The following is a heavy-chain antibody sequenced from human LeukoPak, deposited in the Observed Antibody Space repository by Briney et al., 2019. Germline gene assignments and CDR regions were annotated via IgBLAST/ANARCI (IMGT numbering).Heavy chain of an antibody. CDR3: ARTPYYYDSSGYEYFDY. CDR2: INSDGSST. J-gene: IGHJ4*02. D-gene: IGHD3-22*01. Sequence: GGSLRLSCAASGFTFSSYWMHWVRQAPGKGLVWVSRINSDGSSTSYAGSVKGRFTISRDNAKNTLYLQMNSLRAEDTAVYYCARTPYYYDSSGYEYFDYWGQGTLVTVSS. V-gene: IGHV3-74*01. CDR1: GFTFSSYW.